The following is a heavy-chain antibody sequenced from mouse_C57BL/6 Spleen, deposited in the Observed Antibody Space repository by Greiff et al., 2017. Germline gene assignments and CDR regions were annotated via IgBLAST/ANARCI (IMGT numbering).Heavy chain of an antibody. V-gene: IGHV1-26*01. Sequence: EVQLQQSGPELVKPGASVKISCKASGYTFTDYYMNWVKQSHGKSLEWIGDINPNNGGTSYNQKFKGKATLTVDKSSSTAYMELRSLTSEDSAVYYCARPSHYGYDGGVWYFDVWGTGTTVTVSS. D-gene: IGHD2-2*01. CDR3: ARPSHYGYDGGVWYFDV. CDR1: GYTFTDYY. J-gene: IGHJ1*03. CDR2: INPNNGGT.